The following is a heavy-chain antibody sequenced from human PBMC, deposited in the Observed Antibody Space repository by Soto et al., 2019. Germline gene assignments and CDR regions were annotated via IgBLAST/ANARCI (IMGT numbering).Heavy chain of an antibody. CDR2: IIPIFGTA. D-gene: IGHD1-26*01. CDR3: ASSSGNNYGVGTNYYFDY. Sequence: QVQLVQSGAEVKKPGSPVKVSCKTSGGTFSTYSIVWVRQAPGEGLEWMGGIIPIFGTANYAQKFQDRVTITADKSTNTAFMGLSSLKSEDTAMYYCASSSGNNYGVGTNYYFDYWGQGTLVTVSS. V-gene: IGHV1-69*06. CDR1: GGTFSTYS. J-gene: IGHJ4*02.